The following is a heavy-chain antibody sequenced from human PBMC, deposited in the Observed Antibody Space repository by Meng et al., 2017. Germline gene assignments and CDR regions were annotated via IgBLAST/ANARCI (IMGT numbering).Heavy chain of an antibody. V-gene: IGHV3-48*03. J-gene: IGHJ4*02. CDR1: GFTFSSYE. D-gene: IGHD5-18*01. Sequence: GGSLRLSCAASGFTFSSYEMNWVRQAPGKGLEWVSYISSSGSTIYYADSVKGRFTISRDNAKNSLYLQMNSLRAEDTAVYYCAREGGVDTAMALGLYFDYCGQGMLVVASS. CDR3: AREGGVDTAMALGLYFDY. CDR2: ISSSGSTI.